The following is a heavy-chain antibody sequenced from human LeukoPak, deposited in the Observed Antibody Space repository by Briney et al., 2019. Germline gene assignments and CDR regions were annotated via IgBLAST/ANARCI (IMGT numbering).Heavy chain of an antibody. CDR3: AKGTIFGVAPGGDYYYYMDV. D-gene: IGHD3-3*01. Sequence: GGSLRLSCAASGFTFSSYAMSWVRQAPGKGLEWVSAISGSGGSTYYADSVKGRFTISRDNSKNTLYLQMNSLRAEDTAVYYCAKGTIFGVAPGGDYYYYMDVWGKGTTVTVSS. V-gene: IGHV3-23*01. J-gene: IGHJ6*03. CDR2: ISGSGGST. CDR1: GFTFSSYA.